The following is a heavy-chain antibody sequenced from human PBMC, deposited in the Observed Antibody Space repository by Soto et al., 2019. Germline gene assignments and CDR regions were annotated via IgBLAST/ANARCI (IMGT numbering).Heavy chain of an antibody. J-gene: IGHJ4*02. D-gene: IGHD2-15*01. CDR2: IIPIFGTA. CDR3: AGYCSGGSCQPADDY. V-gene: IGHV1-69*12. CDR1: GGTFSSYA. Sequence: QVQLVQSGAEVKKPGSSVKVSCKASGGTFSSYAISWVRQAPGQGLEWMGGIIPIFGTANYAQKCQGRVTITADESTSTAYMELSSLRSEDTAVYYCAGYCSGGSCQPADDYWGQGALVTVSS.